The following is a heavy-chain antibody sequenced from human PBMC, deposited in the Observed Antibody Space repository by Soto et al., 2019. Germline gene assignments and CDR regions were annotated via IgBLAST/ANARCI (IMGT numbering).Heavy chain of an antibody. D-gene: IGHD1-26*01. J-gene: IGHJ5*02. V-gene: IGHV4-30-2*01. CDR2: IYHSGST. Sequence: SLSLTCAVSGGSVSSGGDSWSWIRQPPGKGLEWIGYIYHSGSTYYNPSLKSRVTISVDRSKNQFSLKLSSVTAADTAVYYCDRGSPNWFDPWGQGTLVTVSS. CDR3: DRGSPNWFDP. CDR1: GGSVSSGGDS.